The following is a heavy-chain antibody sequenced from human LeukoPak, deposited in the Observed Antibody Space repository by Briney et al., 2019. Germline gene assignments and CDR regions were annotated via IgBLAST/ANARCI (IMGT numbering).Heavy chain of an antibody. J-gene: IGHJ4*02. CDR1: GFTFSSYA. Sequence: PGGSLRLSCAASGFTFSSYAMHWVRQAPGKGLEWVAVISYDGSNKYYADSVKGRFTISRDNSKNTLYLQMNSLRAEDTAIYYCAKLLERRTADSDYWGQGTLVTVSS. CDR2: ISYDGSNK. CDR3: AKLLERRTADSDY. V-gene: IGHV3-30*04. D-gene: IGHD1-1*01.